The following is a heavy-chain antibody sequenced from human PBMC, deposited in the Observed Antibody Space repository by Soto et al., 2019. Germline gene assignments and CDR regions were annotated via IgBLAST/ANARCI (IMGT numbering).Heavy chain of an antibody. D-gene: IGHD6-13*01. CDR1: GYTFTSFY. CDR3: ARAPSLPWYSSSWESYYFDY. V-gene: IGHV1-46*01. Sequence: QVQLVQSGAEVKKPGASVRVSCKASGYTFTSFYIHWVRQAPGQGLEWMGIIKPSGGSTSYAQKFQGRVTMTRDTSTSTVYMELSSLRSEDTAVYYCARAPSLPWYSSSWESYYFDYWGQGTLVTVSS. CDR2: IKPSGGST. J-gene: IGHJ4*02.